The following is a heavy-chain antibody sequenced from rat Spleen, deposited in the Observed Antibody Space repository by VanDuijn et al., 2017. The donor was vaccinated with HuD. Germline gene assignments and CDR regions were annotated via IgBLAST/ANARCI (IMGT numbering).Heavy chain of an antibody. CDR1: GFSLSSYG. D-gene: IGHD1-9*01. Sequence: QVQLKESGPGLVQPSQTLSLTCTVSGFSLSSYGVIWVRQPPGKGLEWMGVIWGNGNTIYNSALKSRLSISRDTSKSQVFLKKNSLQTEDTATYYCARDGTYYGARYFDYWGQGVMVTVSS. V-gene: IGHV2-13*01. J-gene: IGHJ2*01. CDR3: ARDGTYYGARYFDY. CDR2: IWGNGNT.